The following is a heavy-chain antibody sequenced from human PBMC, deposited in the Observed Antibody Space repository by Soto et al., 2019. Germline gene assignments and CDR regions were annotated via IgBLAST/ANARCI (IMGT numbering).Heavy chain of an antibody. CDR3: AKAGSGWFHYYYYCGMDV. D-gene: IGHD6-19*01. Sequence: QVQLVESGGGVVQPGRSLRLSCAASGFTFSSYGMHWVRQAPGKGLEWEAVISYDGSNKYYADSVKGRFTISRDNSKNTLYLQMNSLRAEDTVVYYCAKAGSGWFHYYYYCGMDVWGQGTTVTVSS. CDR1: GFTFSSYG. CDR2: ISYDGSNK. J-gene: IGHJ6*02. V-gene: IGHV3-30*18.